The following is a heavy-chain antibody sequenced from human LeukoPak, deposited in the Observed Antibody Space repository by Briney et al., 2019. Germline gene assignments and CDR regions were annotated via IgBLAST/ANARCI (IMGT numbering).Heavy chain of an antibody. V-gene: IGHV1-2*06. J-gene: IGHJ4*02. D-gene: IGHD5-12*01. CDR1: GYTFNGYY. CDR2: ISPNSGGA. Sequence: ASVKVSCKASGYTFNGYYMHWVRQAPGHGLEWMGRISPNSGGADSAQKFQGRVTLTIDTSINTAYMELSSLRSDDTAVYYCARDRRGYSGYDMNWGQGTLVTVSS. CDR3: ARDRRGYSGYDMN.